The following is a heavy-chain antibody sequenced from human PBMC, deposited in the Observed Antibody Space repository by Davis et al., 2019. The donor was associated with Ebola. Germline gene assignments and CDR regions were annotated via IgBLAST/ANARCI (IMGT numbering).Heavy chain of an antibody. CDR2: IKQDGSEK. J-gene: IGHJ6*03. CDR3: ARDLYYYYYMDV. Sequence: GESLKISCAASGFTFSSYWMSWVRQAPGKGLEWVANIKQDGSEKYYVDSVKGRFTISRDNAKNSLYLQMNSLRAEDTAVYYCARDLYYYYYMDVWGKGTTVTVSS. V-gene: IGHV3-7*03. CDR1: GFTFSSYW.